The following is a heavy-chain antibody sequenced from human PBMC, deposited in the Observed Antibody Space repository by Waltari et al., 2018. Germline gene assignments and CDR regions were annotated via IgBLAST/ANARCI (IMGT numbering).Heavy chain of an antibody. CDR3: NFFDY. CDR2: VSATGGST. D-gene: IGHD6-19*01. V-gene: IGHV3-23*01. CDR1: GFTFSTYA. Sequence: EVQLLESGGGLVQPGGSLRLSCADSGFTFSTYAVSWVRQAPGKGLEWVSLVSATGGSTYYTDSVKGRFTISRDNSKNTLYLQMHNLNCAKTYNSGWNFFDYWGQGTLVTVSS. J-gene: IGHJ4*02.